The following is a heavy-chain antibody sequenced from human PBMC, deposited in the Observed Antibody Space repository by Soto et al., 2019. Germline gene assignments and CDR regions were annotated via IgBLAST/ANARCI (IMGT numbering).Heavy chain of an antibody. CDR2: IYHSGST. CDR3: ARGSGSRPYYYYGMDV. J-gene: IGHJ6*02. D-gene: IGHD3-10*01. Sequence: TLSLTCTLSGGAISSGGYSSTWIRQPPGKGLEWIGYIYHSGSTYYNPSLKSRVTISVDRSKNQFSLKLSSVTAADTAVYYCARGSGSRPYYYYGMDVCGQGTTV. CDR1: GGAISSGGYS. V-gene: IGHV4-30-2*01.